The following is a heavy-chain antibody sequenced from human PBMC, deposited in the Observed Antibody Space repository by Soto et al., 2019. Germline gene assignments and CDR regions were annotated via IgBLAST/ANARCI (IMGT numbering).Heavy chain of an antibody. J-gene: IGHJ4*02. Sequence: ASVKVSCKTSGYTFTRHYIHWVRQAPGRGLECMGMISPSGDTISYAQKFQARVTMTSATSTTTVYMELSSLTSEDTAVYYCARGKAERPRYTIDYWGQGTLVTVSS. CDR2: ISPSGDTI. V-gene: IGHV1-46*01. CDR3: ARGKAERPRYTIDY. D-gene: IGHD1-20*01. CDR1: GYTFTRHY.